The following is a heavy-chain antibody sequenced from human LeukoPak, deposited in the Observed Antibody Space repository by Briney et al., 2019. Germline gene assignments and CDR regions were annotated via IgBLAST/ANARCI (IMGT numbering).Heavy chain of an antibody. CDR3: ARGSGYDYYYGMDV. Sequence: GRSLGLSCAASGFTFSSYAMHWVRQAPGKGLEWVAVISYDGSNKYYADSVKGRFTISRDNSKNTLYLQMNSLRAEDTAVYYCARGSGYDYYYGMDVWGQGTTVTVSS. CDR2: ISYDGSNK. D-gene: IGHD3-22*01. J-gene: IGHJ6*02. CDR1: GFTFSSYA. V-gene: IGHV3-30-3*01.